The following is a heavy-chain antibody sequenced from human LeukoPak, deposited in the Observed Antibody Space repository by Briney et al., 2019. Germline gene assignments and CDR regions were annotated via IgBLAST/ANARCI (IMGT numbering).Heavy chain of an antibody. D-gene: IGHD2-15*01. CDR1: RFILSDHD. Sequence: PGGSLRLSCAASRFILSDHDMDWVRQAPGKGLEWVGRFRNKADSYSTDYAASVKGRFTMSRGDSKNSLYLQMNSLRTEDTAVYYCTRQARFCVGGSCNYYYMDVWGKGTTVTVSS. CDR3: TRQARFCVGGSCNYYYMDV. J-gene: IGHJ6*03. V-gene: IGHV3-72*01. CDR2: FRNKADSYST.